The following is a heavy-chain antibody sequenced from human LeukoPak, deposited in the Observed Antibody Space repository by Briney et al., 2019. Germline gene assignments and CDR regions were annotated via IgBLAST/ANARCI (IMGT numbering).Heavy chain of an antibody. V-gene: IGHV4-59*01. CDR1: DDSITMYY. J-gene: IGHJ6*03. CDR3: ARGRVSSSTWYSTYYYYFYMDV. Sequence: PSETLSLTCSVSDDSITMYYWTWIRQPPGRGLEWIGYVDHTGSTNFNPSLNGRVSISRDTSKNLFSLRLRSVTAADTAVYFCARGRVSSSTWYSTYYYYFYMDVWGKGTTVTVSS. CDR2: VDHTGST. D-gene: IGHD4-11*01.